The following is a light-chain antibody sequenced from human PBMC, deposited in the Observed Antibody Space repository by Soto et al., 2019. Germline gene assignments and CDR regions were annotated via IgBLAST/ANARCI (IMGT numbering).Light chain of an antibody. CDR1: QSVRSS. Sequence: EIVLTQSPDTLSLSPGERATLSCRASQSVRSSLAWYQQKPGQAPRLLIYDASNRATGIPARFSGSGSGTDFTLTISSLEPEDFAVYYCQQYGSSPPVTFGQGTRLEIK. CDR2: DAS. CDR3: QQYGSSPPVT. J-gene: IGKJ5*01. V-gene: IGKV3-11*01.